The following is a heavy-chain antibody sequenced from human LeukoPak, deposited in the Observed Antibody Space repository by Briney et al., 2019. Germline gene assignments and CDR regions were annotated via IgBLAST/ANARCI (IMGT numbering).Heavy chain of an antibody. CDR2: IDSGGSNT. Sequence: GGSLRLSCVVSGFTFSTYWMHWVRQGPGKGLVWVSRIDSGGSNTLYADSVRGRFTISRDNAKNTLYLQMNSLRVEDTAMYYCARVGREYSSSSPPDYWGQGTLVTVSS. CDR1: GFTFSTYW. D-gene: IGHD6-6*01. V-gene: IGHV3-74*01. J-gene: IGHJ4*02. CDR3: ARVGREYSSSSPPDY.